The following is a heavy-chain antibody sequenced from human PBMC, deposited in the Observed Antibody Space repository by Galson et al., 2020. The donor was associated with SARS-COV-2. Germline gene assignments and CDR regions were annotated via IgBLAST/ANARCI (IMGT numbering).Heavy chain of an antibody. CDR2: IWYDGSNK. D-gene: IGHD1-26*01. Sequence: GGSLRLSCAASGFTFSSYGMPWVRQAPGKGLEWVAVIWYDGSNKYYADSVKGRFTISRDNSKNTLYLQMNSLGAEDTAVYYCARDIVGATELDYWGQGTLVTVSS. CDR3: ARDIVGATELDY. CDR1: GFTFSSYG. J-gene: IGHJ4*02. V-gene: IGHV3-33*01.